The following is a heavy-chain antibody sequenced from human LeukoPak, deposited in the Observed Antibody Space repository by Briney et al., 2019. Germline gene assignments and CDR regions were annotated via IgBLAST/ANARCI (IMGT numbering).Heavy chain of an antibody. D-gene: IGHD3-22*01. Sequence: SETLSLTCAVYGASFSGFHWSWIRQPPGKGLEWIGKIDHSGRTNYNPSLKSRVTMSVDTSKDQFSLKLTSVTAADTAMYYCARGEYYDTSGDRKNWFGPWGHGTLVTVSP. CDR1: GASFSGFH. CDR2: IDHSGRT. CDR3: ARGEYYDTSGDRKNWFGP. V-gene: IGHV4-34*01. J-gene: IGHJ5*02.